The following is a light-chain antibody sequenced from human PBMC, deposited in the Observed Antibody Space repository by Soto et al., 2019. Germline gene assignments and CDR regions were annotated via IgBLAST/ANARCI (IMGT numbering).Light chain of an antibody. V-gene: IGLV2-14*01. J-gene: IGLJ1*01. CDR1: SSDIGAYNY. Sequence: SVLTQPASVSGSPGQSITISCTGSSSDIGAYNYVSWFQQYPGKAPKLIISEVSNRPSGVSNRFSGSKSGTAASLTISGLQTEDEAHYFCFSFTTDWTHVFGTGTKVTVL. CDR3: FSFTTDWTHV. CDR2: EVS.